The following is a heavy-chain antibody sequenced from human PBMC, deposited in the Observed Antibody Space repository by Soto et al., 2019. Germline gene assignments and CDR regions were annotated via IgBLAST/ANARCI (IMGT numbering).Heavy chain of an antibody. CDR2: IYPGDSDT. V-gene: IGHV5-51*01. CDR1: GYSFTSYW. Sequence: GESLKISCKGSGYSFTSYWIGWVRQMPGKGLEWMGIIYPGDSDTRYSPSFQGQVTISADKSISTAYLQWSSLKASDTAMYYCARQRYCSSTSCYLKDWLDPWGQGTLVTVSS. CDR3: ARQRYCSSTSCYLKDWLDP. J-gene: IGHJ5*02. D-gene: IGHD2-2*01.